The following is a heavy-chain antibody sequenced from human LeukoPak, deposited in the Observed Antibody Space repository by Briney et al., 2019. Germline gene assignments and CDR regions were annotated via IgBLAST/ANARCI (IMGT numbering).Heavy chain of an antibody. V-gene: IGHV4-59*13. CDR2: IFYTGST. CDR1: GGSIRSYY. J-gene: IGHJ4*02. Sequence: PSETLSLTCSVSGGSIRSYYWSWIRQPPGKGLEWIGYIFYTGSTNYNPSLKSRVTISVDTSRNQFSLRLSSVTAADTAVYYCVRSGDSYFDYWGQETLVTVSS. D-gene: IGHD4-17*01. CDR3: VRSGDSYFDY.